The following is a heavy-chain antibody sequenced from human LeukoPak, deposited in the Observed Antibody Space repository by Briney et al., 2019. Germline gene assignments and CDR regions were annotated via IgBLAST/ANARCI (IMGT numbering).Heavy chain of an antibody. J-gene: IGHJ4*02. CDR2: ISGSGGST. V-gene: IGHV3-23*01. CDR1: GLTFSRYV. CDR3: AKVHSSSWYLFLGY. D-gene: IGHD6-13*01. Sequence: PGGSLRLSCASSGLTFSRYVMGWVRQAPGKGLEWVSAISGSGGSTYYADSVKGRFTISRDNSKNTLYLQMNSLRAEDTAVYYCAKVHSSSWYLFLGYWGQGTLVTVSS.